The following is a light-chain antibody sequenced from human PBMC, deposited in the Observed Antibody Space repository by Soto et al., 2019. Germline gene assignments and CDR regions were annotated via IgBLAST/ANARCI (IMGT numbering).Light chain of an antibody. CDR3: QHYNSYSEA. Sequence: AIRMTQSPSSLSASTGDRVTITCLASQYITSYLAWYQQKPGKAPKLLIYAASTLQSGVPSRFSGSGSGTEFTLTISSLQPDDFATYYCQHYNSYSEAFGQGTKVDIK. CDR1: QYITSY. CDR2: AAS. J-gene: IGKJ1*01. V-gene: IGKV1-8*01.